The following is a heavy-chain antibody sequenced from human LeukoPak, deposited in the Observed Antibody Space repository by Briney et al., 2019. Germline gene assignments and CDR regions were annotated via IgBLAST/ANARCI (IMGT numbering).Heavy chain of an antibody. D-gene: IGHD3-22*01. CDR1: GYTFTSNY. Sequence: ASVKVSCKAFGYTFTSNYMRWVRQAPGQGPEWMGVISPSGGSTNYAQKFQGRVTITADKSTSTAYMELSSLRSEDTAVYYCATPLYYYDSSGGDAFDIWGQGTMVTVSS. J-gene: IGHJ3*02. V-gene: IGHV1-46*01. CDR2: ISPSGGST. CDR3: ATPLYYYDSSGGDAFDI.